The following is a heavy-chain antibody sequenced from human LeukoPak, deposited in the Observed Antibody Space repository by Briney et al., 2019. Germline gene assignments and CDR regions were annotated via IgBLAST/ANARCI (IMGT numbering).Heavy chain of an antibody. CDR1: GFTFDDYA. CDR2: ISWNSGSI. Sequence: PGRSLRLSCAASGFTFDDYAMHWVRQAPGKGLEWVSGISWNSGSIGYADSVKGRFTISRDNAKNSLYLQMNSLRAEDTAVYYCARDLGPIAAAGTGVNYWGQGTLVTVSS. D-gene: IGHD6-13*01. J-gene: IGHJ4*02. CDR3: ARDLGPIAAAGTGVNY. V-gene: IGHV3-9*01.